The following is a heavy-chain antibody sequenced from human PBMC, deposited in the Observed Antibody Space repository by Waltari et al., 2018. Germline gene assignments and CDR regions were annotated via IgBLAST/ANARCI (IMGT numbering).Heavy chain of an antibody. V-gene: IGHV1-69*12. Sequence: VQLVQSGAEVRTPGSSVKVSCKASGGPFGGHGISWVRLVPGQRLEWLGVIIPIFGIPDYSQKFQDRLTITADESTSTAYMELSSLTSEDTAIYFCATHKLGISQHYYHMGAWGKGTTVTISS. D-gene: IGHD3-3*02. J-gene: IGHJ6*03. CDR2: IIPIFGIP. CDR3: ATHKLGISQHYYHMGA. CDR1: GGPFGGHG.